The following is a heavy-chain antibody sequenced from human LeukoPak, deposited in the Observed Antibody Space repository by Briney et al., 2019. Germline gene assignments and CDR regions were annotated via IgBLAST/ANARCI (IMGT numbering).Heavy chain of an antibody. CDR2: IKQDGSEK. J-gene: IGHJ4*02. V-gene: IGHV3-7*01. CDR1: GFTFSSYW. D-gene: IGHD3-16*02. Sequence: GESLKISCAASGFTFSSYWMSWVRQAPGKGLEWVANIKQDGSEKYYVDSVKGRFTISRDNAKNSLYLQMNSLRAEDTAVYYCARARRGYPNPIDYWGQGTLVTVSS. CDR3: ARARRGYPNPIDY.